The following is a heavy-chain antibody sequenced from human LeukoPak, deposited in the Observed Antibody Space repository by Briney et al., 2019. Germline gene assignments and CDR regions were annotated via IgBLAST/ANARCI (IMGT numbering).Heavy chain of an antibody. CDR1: GGSISSYY. CDR2: IYYSGST. D-gene: IGHD3-9*01. V-gene: IGHV4-59*01. J-gene: IGHJ4*02. CDR3: ARTGDILTGSWGSVDY. Sequence: SETLSLTCTVSGGSISSYYWSWIRQPPGKGLEWIGYIYYSGSTNYNPSLKSRVTISVDTSKNPFSLKLSSVTAADTAVYYCARTGDILTGSWGSVDYWGQGTLVTVSS.